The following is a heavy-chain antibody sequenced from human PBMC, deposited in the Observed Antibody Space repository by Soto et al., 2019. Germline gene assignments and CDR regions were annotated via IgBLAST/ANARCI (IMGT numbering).Heavy chain of an antibody. CDR2: IKQDGSEK. J-gene: IGHJ4*02. CDR1: GFTFSSYW. Sequence: VSLRLSCAASGFTFSSYWMSWVRQAPGKGLEWVANIKQDGSEKYYVDSVKGRFTISRDNAKNSLYLQMNSLRAEDTAVYYCARDKRYYYGSGSYYQAPGYFDYWGQGTLVTVS. V-gene: IGHV3-7*01. D-gene: IGHD3-10*01. CDR3: ARDKRYYYGSGSYYQAPGYFDY.